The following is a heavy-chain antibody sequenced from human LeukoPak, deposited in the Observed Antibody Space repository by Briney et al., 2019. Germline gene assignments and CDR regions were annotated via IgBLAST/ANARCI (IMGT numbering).Heavy chain of an antibody. D-gene: IGHD4-17*01. V-gene: IGHV3-23*01. CDR1: GFTVSSNY. Sequence: PGGSLRLSCAASGFTVSSNYMSWVRQAPGKGLEWVSAISGSGGSTYYAVSVKGRFTISRDNSKNTLYLQMNSLRAEDTAVYYCANNDYGDHDYWGQGTLVTVSS. J-gene: IGHJ4*02. CDR3: ANNDYGDHDY. CDR2: ISGSGGST.